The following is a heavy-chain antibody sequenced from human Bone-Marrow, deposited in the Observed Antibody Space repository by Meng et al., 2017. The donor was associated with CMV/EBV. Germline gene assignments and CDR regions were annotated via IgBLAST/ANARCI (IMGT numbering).Heavy chain of an antibody. CDR3: ARDQRPYDFWSGYLPDTAFDI. CDR2: INPNSGGT. J-gene: IGHJ3*02. Sequence: ASVKVSCKASGYTFTGYYIHWVRQAPGQGLEWMGWINPNSGGTNYAQKFQGRVTMTRDTSISTAYMELSRLRSDDTAVYYCARDQRPYDFWSGYLPDTAFDIWGQGPMVTF. D-gene: IGHD3-3*01. V-gene: IGHV1-2*02. CDR1: GYTFTGYY.